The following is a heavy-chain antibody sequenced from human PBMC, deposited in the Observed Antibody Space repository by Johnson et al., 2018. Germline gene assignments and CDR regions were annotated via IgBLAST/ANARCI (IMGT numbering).Heavy chain of an antibody. V-gene: IGHV3-33*08. CDR3: ARDRSWFRPSGTTHAEYFQH. CDR1: GFSFSNYG. CDR2: IWYDGTNE. Sequence: VQLLESGGGVVQPGRSLRLSCAASGFSFSNYGIHWVRQAPGKGLEWVAVIWYDGTNEYYGDSVKGRFTISRDNSKNTLYLQMNSLRAEDTAVYYCARDRSWFRPSGTTHAEYFQHWGQGTLVTVSS. D-gene: IGHD3-10*01. J-gene: IGHJ1*01.